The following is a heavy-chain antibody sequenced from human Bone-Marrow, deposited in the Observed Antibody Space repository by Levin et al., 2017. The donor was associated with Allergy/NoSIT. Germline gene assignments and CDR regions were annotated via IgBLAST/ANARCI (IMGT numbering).Heavy chain of an antibody. J-gene: IGHJ3*02. D-gene: IGHD2-21*02. CDR3: SRGGGAFCGGDCQRTLDI. CDR2: IYSGGST. CDR1: GITVSSSY. Sequence: PGGSLRLSCAVSGITVSSSYMSWVRQAPGKGLEWVSVIYSGGSTYYADSVKGRFTISRDNSENTLYLQMNSLRVEDTAVYYCSRGGGAFCGGDCQRTLDIWGQGTMVTVSS. V-gene: IGHV3-66*02.